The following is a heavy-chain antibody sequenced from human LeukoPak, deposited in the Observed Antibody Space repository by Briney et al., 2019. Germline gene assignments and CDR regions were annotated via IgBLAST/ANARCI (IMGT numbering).Heavy chain of an antibody. V-gene: IGHV3-23*01. CDR1: GFTFSSYA. CDR2: ISGSGGST. J-gene: IGHJ6*02. CDR3: AKQTTVTTGMDYYYGMDV. D-gene: IGHD4-11*01. Sequence: GGSLRLSCAVSGFTFSSYAMSWVRQAPGKGLEWVSAISGSGGSTYYADSVKGRFTISRDNSKNTLYLQMNSLRAEDTAVYYCAKQTTVTTGMDYYYGMDVWGQGTTVTVSS.